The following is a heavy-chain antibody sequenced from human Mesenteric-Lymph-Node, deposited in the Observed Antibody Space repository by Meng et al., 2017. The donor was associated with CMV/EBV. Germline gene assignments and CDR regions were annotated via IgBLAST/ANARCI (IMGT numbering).Heavy chain of an antibody. D-gene: IGHD1-7*01. Sequence: GESLKISCAASGFTFRDYYMSWIRQAPGKGLEWVSHISSGGTTIFHADSVKGRFTISRDNANSSLFLQMDSLRVEDTAVYYCAREFRLELVYGMDVWGQGTTVTVSS. CDR2: ISSGGTTI. V-gene: IGHV3-11*01. CDR1: GFTFRDYY. CDR3: AREFRLELVYGMDV. J-gene: IGHJ6*02.